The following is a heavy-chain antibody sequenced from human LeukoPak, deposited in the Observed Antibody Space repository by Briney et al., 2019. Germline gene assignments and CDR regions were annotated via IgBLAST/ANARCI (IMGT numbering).Heavy chain of an antibody. CDR2: INHSGST. J-gene: IGHJ4*02. Sequence: SETLSLTCAVYGGSFSGYYWSWICQPPGTGLEWIREINHSGSTNYNPSLKSRVTISVDTSKNQFSLKLSSVAAADTAGYYCASRGMVTMGIWGQGTLVTVSS. CDR3: ASRGMVTMGI. CDR1: GGSFSGYY. D-gene: IGHD4/OR15-4a*01. V-gene: IGHV4-34*01.